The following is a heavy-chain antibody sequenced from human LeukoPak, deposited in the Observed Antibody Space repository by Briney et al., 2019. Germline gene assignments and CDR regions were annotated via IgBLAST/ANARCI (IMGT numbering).Heavy chain of an antibody. D-gene: IGHD3-22*01. V-gene: IGHV3-15*01. CDR2: IKSEIDGGTT. Sequence: PGGSLRLSCAASGFTFSNAWMSWVRQAPGKGLEWVGRIKSEIDGGTTDYAAPVKGRFTISRDDSKNTLYLQMNSLKTEDTAVYYYTTDALMIVVVNGYPNIWGQGTLVTVSS. CDR3: TTDALMIVVVNGYPNI. CDR1: GFTFSNAW. J-gene: IGHJ3*02.